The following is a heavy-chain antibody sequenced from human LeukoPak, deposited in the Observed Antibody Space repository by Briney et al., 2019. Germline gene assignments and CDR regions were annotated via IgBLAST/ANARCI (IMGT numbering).Heavy chain of an antibody. CDR3: ARGPGRGYSYGYQDY. Sequence: PSETLSLTCAVSGGSFSGYYRRWIRQPPGKGLEWIGAINHSGSTNYNPSLKSRVTISVDTSKHQFSLKLSSVTAADTAVYYCARGPGRGYSYGYQDYWGQGTLVTVSS. J-gene: IGHJ4*02. CDR2: INHSGST. D-gene: IGHD5-18*01. V-gene: IGHV4-34*01. CDR1: GGSFSGYY.